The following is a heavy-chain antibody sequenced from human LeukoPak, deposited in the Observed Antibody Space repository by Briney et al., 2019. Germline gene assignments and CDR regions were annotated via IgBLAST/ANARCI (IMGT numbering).Heavy chain of an antibody. D-gene: IGHD3-22*01. V-gene: IGHV4-31*03. CDR1: GGSISSGGYY. Sequence: SETLSLTCTVSGGSISSGGYYWSWIRQHPGKGLEWIGYIYYSGSTYYNPSLKSRVTIPVDTSKNQFSLKLSSVTAADTAVYYCASGPRYYYDSSAYFDYWGQGTLVTVSS. CDR2: IYYSGST. J-gene: IGHJ4*02. CDR3: ASGPRYYYDSSAYFDY.